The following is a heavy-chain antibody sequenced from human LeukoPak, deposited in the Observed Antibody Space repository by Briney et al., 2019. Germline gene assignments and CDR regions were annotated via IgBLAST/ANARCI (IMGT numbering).Heavy chain of an antibody. J-gene: IGHJ4*02. D-gene: IGHD1-26*01. CDR2: IRNDGSNK. CDR1: EFTFSSYG. CDR3: AKDRWVGATDYFDY. V-gene: IGHV3-30*02. Sequence: GGSLRLSCASSEFTFSSYGMHWVRQAPGKGLEWVAFIRNDGSNKYYADSVKGRFTISRDNFKKTMFLEMNSLRTEDTAVYHCAKDRWVGATDYFDYWGQGTQVTVS.